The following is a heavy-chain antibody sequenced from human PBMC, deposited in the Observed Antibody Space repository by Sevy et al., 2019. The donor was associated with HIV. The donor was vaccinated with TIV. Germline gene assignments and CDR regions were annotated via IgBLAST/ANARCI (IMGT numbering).Heavy chain of an antibody. Sequence: GGSLRLSCAASGFSFSRSPMHWVRQAPGKGLEWVAVMSYNGNKKYNGDSVKGRFTISRDDSKNTLYLQMNSLRAEDTAVYYGAREGVLMGGAIVSYGMDVWGQGTTVTVSS. CDR2: MSYNGNKK. V-gene: IGHV3-30*04. CDR3: AREGVLMGGAIVSYGMDV. D-gene: IGHD3-16*02. J-gene: IGHJ6*02. CDR1: GFSFSRSP.